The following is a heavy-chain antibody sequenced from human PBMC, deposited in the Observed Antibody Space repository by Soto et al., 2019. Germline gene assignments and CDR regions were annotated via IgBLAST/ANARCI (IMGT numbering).Heavy chain of an antibody. Sequence: GGNLRLSSEASGFSFNGFDMHWVRQPTGKGMKWVSSIGTAGDTYYAVSVKGRFTISRDNAKNSLSLQMNSLRAGDMAVYFCAKSHEMGPHLVEAWGPATQVTVFS. CDR2: IGTAGDT. CDR1: GFSFNGFD. V-gene: IGHV3-13*01. CDR3: AKSHEMGPHLVEA. D-gene: IGHD2-8*01. J-gene: IGHJ5*02.